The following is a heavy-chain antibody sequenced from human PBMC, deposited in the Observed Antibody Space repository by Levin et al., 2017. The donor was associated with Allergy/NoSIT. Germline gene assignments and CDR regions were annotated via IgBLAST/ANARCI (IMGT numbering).Heavy chain of an antibody. Sequence: GGSLRLSCAASGFTFSSYAMSWVRQAPGKGLEWVSAISGSGGSTYYADSVKGRFTISRDNSKNTLYLQMNSLRAEDTAVYYCAKDGVYTGTPPYYFDYWGQGTLVTVSS. V-gene: IGHV3-23*01. CDR3: AKDGVYTGTPPYYFDY. D-gene: IGHD4-11*01. CDR1: GFTFSSYA. J-gene: IGHJ4*02. CDR2: ISGSGGST.